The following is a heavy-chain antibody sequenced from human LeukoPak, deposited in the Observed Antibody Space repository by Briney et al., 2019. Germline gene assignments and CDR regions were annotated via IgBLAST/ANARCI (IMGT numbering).Heavy chain of an antibody. CDR2: INHSGST. Sequence: NPSETLSLTCAVSGGSLSGFYWSWIRQSPGKGLEWIGEINHSGSTNYNPSLKSRVTISVDTSKNQFSLNLTSVTAADTAVYYCARDKIAAAFGYWGQGTLVTVSS. J-gene: IGHJ4*02. D-gene: IGHD6-25*01. V-gene: IGHV4-34*01. CDR3: ARDKIAAAFGY. CDR1: GGSLSGFY.